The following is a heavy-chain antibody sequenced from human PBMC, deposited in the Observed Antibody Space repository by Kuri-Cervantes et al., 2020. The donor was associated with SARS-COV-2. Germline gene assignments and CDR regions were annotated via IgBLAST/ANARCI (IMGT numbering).Heavy chain of an antibody. CDR1: GGSISSYY. CDR3: ARSPRLGYCSGGSCDWGSYYGMDV. D-gene: IGHD2-15*01. J-gene: IGHJ6*02. CDR2: IYTSGST. V-gene: IGHV4-4*07. Sequence: SETLSLTCTVSGGSISSYYWSWIRQPAGKGLEWIGRIYTSGSTNYNPSLKSRVTMSVDTSKNQSSLKLSSVTAADTAVYYCARSPRLGYCSGGSCDWGSYYGMDVWGQGTTVTVSS.